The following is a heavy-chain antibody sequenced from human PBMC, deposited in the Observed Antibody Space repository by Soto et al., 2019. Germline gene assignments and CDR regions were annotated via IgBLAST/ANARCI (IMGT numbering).Heavy chain of an antibody. D-gene: IGHD3-9*01. CDR1: GISLTNSGVG. Sequence: QITLTESGPTLVKPTQTLTLTCTFSGISLTNSGVGVSWIRQPPGKALEWLAVIYWDDAKHFSPSQKSRLTITKDTSKNQVILTMTNMDSVDTATYFCAQMHFDLYGMDVWGQGTTVIVSS. V-gene: IGHV2-5*02. J-gene: IGHJ6*02. CDR2: IYWDDAK. CDR3: AQMHFDLYGMDV.